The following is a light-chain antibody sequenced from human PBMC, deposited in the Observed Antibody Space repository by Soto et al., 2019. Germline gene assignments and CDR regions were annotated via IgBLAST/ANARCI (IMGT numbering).Light chain of an antibody. CDR2: DAS. V-gene: IGKV1-27*01. CDR3: QKYDSAPSLT. CDR1: QGIASY. J-gene: IGKJ4*01. Sequence: DIQMTQSPSSLSASVGDRVTVTCRASQGIASYLAWYQQKPGKVPKLLIYDASTLQPGVPSRFSGSGSGTDFTLTISSLQPEDVATSYCQKYDSAPSLTFGGGTKVEIK.